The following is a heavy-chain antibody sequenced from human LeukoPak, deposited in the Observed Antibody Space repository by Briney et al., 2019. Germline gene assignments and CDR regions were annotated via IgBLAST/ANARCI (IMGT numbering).Heavy chain of an antibody. D-gene: IGHD6-13*01. V-gene: IGHV3-30-3*01. CDR2: ISYDGSNK. CDR1: GFTFSSYA. CDR3: ASSTSTLAAAGTNY. Sequence: GGSLRLSCAASGFTFSSYAMHWVRQAPGKGLGWVAVISYDGSNKYYADSVKGRFTISRDNSKNTLYLQMNSLRAEDTAVYYCASSTSTLAAAGTNYWGQGTLVTVSS. J-gene: IGHJ4*02.